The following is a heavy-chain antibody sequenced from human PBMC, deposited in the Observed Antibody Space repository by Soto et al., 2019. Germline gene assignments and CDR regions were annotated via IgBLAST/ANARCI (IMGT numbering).Heavy chain of an antibody. CDR1: GGSISSSSYY. CDR3: ARILGGMIVVVPPGHFDY. V-gene: IGHV4-39*01. CDR2: IYYSGST. J-gene: IGHJ4*02. D-gene: IGHD3-22*01. Sequence: PSETLSLTCTVSGGSISSSSYYWGWIRQPPGKGLEWIGSIYYSGSTYYNLSLKSRVTISVDTSKNQFSLKLSSVTAADTAVYYCARILGGMIVVVPPGHFDYWGQGTLVTVSS.